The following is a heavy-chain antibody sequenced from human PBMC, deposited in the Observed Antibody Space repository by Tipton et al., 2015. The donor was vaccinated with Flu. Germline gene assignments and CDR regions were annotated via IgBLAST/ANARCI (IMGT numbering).Heavy chain of an antibody. CDR1: GFTFSSYR. CDR2: ISTSSSYI. CDR3: ARDNYYYYGMDV. J-gene: IGHJ6*02. Sequence: SLRLSCAASGFTFSSYRMNWVRQAPGKGLEWVSSISTSSSYIYYADSMKGRFTISRDNAKNSLYLQMNSLRAEDTAVYYCARDNYYYYGMDVWGQGTTVTVSS. V-gene: IGHV3-21*01.